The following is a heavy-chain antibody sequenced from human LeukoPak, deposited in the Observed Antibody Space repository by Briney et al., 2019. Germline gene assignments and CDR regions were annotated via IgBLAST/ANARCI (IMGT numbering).Heavy chain of an antibody. CDR1: EFSVGSNY. V-gene: IGHV3-53*01. CDR2: IYSGGST. Sequence: GGSLRLSCAASEFSVGSNYMTWVRQAPGKGLEWVSLIYSGGSTYYADSVKGRFTISRDNAKNSLYLQMNSLRAEDTALYYCARSRYSGSYPAGYWGQGTLVTVSS. CDR3: ARSRYSGSYPAGY. J-gene: IGHJ4*02. D-gene: IGHD1-26*01.